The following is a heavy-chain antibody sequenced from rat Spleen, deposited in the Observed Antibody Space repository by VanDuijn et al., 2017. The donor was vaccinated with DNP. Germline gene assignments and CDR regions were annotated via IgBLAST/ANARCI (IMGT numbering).Heavy chain of an antibody. Sequence: EVQLVESGGGLVQPGRSMKLSCTVSGFNFSNYYMAWVRQAPTKGLEWVASISSGGGSTYYPDSVKGRFTLSRDNAENTIYLQMNSLRSEDTATYYCATSSYYDGTYPRWFAYWGQGTLVTVSS. CDR3: ATSSYYDGTYPRWFAY. V-gene: IGHV5-25*01. J-gene: IGHJ3*01. CDR1: GFNFSNYY. CDR2: ISSGGGST. D-gene: IGHD1-12*02.